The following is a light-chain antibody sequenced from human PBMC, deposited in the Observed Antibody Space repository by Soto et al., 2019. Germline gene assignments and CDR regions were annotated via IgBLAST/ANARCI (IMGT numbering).Light chain of an antibody. Sequence: DIQMTQSPSSVSASVGDRVTITCRASQTLNNYLTWFQQKPGKAPKVLIYAVSTLQSGVPSRFSGSGSGAEFTLTISSLQPEDFATYYCQQSFSPLLTFGGGTKVDIK. CDR2: AVS. CDR1: QTLNNY. V-gene: IGKV1-39*01. J-gene: IGKJ4*01. CDR3: QQSFSPLLT.